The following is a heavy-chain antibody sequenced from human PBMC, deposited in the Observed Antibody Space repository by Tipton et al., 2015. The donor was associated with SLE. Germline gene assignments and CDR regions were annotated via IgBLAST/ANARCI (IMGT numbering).Heavy chain of an antibody. V-gene: IGHV3-30*04. Sequence: QLVQSGGGVVQPGRSLRLSCAASGFTFSTYVMHWVRQAPGKGLEWVAFISYDGSNKYYADSVKGRFTISRDNSKNTLYLQMNSLRAEDTAVYYCAGWVGYCSGGSCFYWGQGTLVTVSS. CDR3: AGWVGYCSGGSCFY. D-gene: IGHD2-15*01. CDR2: ISYDGSNK. J-gene: IGHJ4*02. CDR1: GFTFSTYV.